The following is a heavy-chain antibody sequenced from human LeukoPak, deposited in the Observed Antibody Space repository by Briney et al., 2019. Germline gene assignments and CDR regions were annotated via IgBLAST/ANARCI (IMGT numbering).Heavy chain of an antibody. V-gene: IGHV4-34*01. D-gene: IGHD3-16*02. J-gene: IGHJ6*03. Sequence: SETVSLTCAVYGGSFSGYYWSWIRQPPGKGLEWIGEINHSGSTNYNPSLKSRVTISVDTSKNQFSLKLSSVTAADTAVYYCARAVLITFGGVIAKYYYYYMDVWGKGTTVTISS. CDR2: INHSGST. CDR3: ARAVLITFGGVIAKYYYYYMDV. CDR1: GGSFSGYY.